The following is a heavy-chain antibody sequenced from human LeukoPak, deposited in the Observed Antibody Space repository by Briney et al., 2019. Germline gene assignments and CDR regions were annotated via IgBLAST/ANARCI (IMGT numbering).Heavy chain of an antibody. D-gene: IGHD1-26*01. Sequence: GGSLRLSCAASGFTFSSSWMTWVRQAPGKGLEWVASIREDGSEKTSVDSVKGRFTISRDNAKNSLYLQMDSLRAEDTAVYYCAKDRRFSGSYGLDAFDIWGQGTMVTVSS. CDR1: GFTFSSSW. CDR2: IREDGSEK. CDR3: AKDRRFSGSYGLDAFDI. J-gene: IGHJ3*02. V-gene: IGHV3-7*01.